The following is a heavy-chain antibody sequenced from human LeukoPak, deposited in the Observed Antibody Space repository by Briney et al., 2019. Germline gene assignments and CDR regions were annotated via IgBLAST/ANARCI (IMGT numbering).Heavy chain of an antibody. CDR3: ARVERLTYPL. CDR2: IYYSGST. D-gene: IGHD2-21*01. V-gene: IGHV4-59*01. J-gene: IGHJ3*01. CDR1: GGSISSYY. Sequence: SETLCLTCTVSGGSISSYYWSWIRQPPGKGLEWIGYIYYSGSTNYNPSLKSRVTISVDTSKNQFSLKLSSVTAADTAVYYCARVERLTYPLWGQGTMVTVSS.